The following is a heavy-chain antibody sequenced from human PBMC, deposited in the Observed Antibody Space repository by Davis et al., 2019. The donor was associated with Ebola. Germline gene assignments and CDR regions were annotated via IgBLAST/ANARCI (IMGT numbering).Heavy chain of an antibody. CDR3: ALYSGYDFSPYYFDY. Sequence: GESLKISCAASGFTFSSYAMSWVRQAPGKGLEWVSAISGSGGSTYYADSVKGRFTISRDNSKNTLYLQMNSLRAEDTAVYYCALYSGYDFSPYYFDYWGQGTLVTVSS. V-gene: IGHV3-23*01. CDR2: ISGSGGST. CDR1: GFTFSSYA. J-gene: IGHJ4*02. D-gene: IGHD5-12*01.